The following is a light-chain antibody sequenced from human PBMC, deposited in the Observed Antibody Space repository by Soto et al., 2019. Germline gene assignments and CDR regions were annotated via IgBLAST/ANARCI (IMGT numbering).Light chain of an antibody. CDR3: QQYDSSPLT. CDR2: GAS. V-gene: IGKV3-20*01. Sequence: EIVLTQSPGTLSLSPGERATLSCRASQSVSSSYLAWYQQKPGQAPRRLIYGASSRATGIPDRFSGSGSGTDFTLTISRLEPEDFAVYYCQQYDSSPLTFGGGTKVDIK. CDR1: QSVSSSY. J-gene: IGKJ4*01.